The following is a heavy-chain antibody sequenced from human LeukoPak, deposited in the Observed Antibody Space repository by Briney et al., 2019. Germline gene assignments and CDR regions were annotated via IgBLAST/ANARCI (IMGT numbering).Heavy chain of an antibody. D-gene: IGHD3-22*01. CDR2: IRYDGSNK. CDR1: RFTFSTYW. V-gene: IGHV3-30*02. J-gene: IGHJ4*02. CDR3: AKDTDRIIMIADDY. Sequence: PGGSLRLSCAASRFTFSTYWMHWVRQAPGKGLEWVAFIRYDGSNKYYADSVKGRFTISRDNSKNTLYLQMNSLRAEDTAVYYCAKDTDRIIMIADDYWGQGTLVTVSS.